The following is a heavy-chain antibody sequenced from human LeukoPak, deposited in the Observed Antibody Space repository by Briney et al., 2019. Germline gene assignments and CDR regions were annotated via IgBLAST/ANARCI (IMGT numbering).Heavy chain of an antibody. J-gene: IGHJ2*01. D-gene: IGHD1-26*01. CDR2: IWFDGSNK. CDR1: GFTFSGYG. Sequence: GRSLRLSCAASGFTFSGYGMHWVRQAPGKGLEWVALIWFDGSNKNYADSVKGRFTISRDNSKNTLYLQMDSLRAEDTAVYYCARDLLYSGSYSWYFDLWGRGTLVTVSS. V-gene: IGHV3-33*01. CDR3: ARDLLYSGSYSWYFDL.